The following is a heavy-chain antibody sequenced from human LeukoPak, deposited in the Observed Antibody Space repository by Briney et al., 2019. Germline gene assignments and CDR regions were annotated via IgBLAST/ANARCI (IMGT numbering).Heavy chain of an antibody. D-gene: IGHD3-3*01. V-gene: IGHV4-30-4*08. CDR3: ARNFDYWGAFDI. CDR1: GGSIDSSDSF. CDR2: IENRGTP. Sequence: SQTLSLTCNVSGGSIDSSDSFWGWIRQSPGKGLEWMGHIENRGTPHYSPTLTSRLTISIDTSKNQFSLHLRSVTAADTAVYFCARNFDYWGAFDIWGQGTTVTVSS. J-gene: IGHJ3*02.